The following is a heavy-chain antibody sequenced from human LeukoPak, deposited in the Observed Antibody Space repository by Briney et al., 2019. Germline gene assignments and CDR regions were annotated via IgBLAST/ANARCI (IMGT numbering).Heavy chain of an antibody. D-gene: IGHD5-24*01. CDR1: GYTFTSYA. J-gene: IGHJ4*02. CDR3: ARDASTIRFDY. CDR2: INTNTGNP. Sequence: ASVKVSCKASGYTFTSYAMNWVRQAPGQGLEWMGWINTNTGNPTYAQGFTGRIVFSLDTSVSTAYLQISSLKAKDTAVYYCARDASTIRFDYWGQGTLVTVSS. V-gene: IGHV7-4-1*02.